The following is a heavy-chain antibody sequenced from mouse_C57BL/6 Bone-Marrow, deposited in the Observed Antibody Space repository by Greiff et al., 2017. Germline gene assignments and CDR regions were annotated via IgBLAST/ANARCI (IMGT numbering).Heavy chain of an antibody. CDR1: GFTFSDFY. CDR3: ARDASNYRAMDY. Sequence: EVKLMESGGGLVQSGRSLRLSCATSGFTFSDFYMEWVRQAPGKGLEWIAASRNKANDYTTEYSASVKGRFIVSRDTSQSILYLQMNALRAEDTAIYYCARDASNYRAMDYWGQGTSVTVSS. V-gene: IGHV7-1*01. J-gene: IGHJ4*01. D-gene: IGHD2-5*01. CDR2: SRNKANDYTT.